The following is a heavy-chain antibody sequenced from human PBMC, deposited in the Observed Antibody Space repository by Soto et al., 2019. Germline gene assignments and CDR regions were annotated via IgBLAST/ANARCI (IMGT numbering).Heavy chain of an antibody. Sequence: SETLSLTCSVSGFSVSSTYWGWIRQSPGKGLEWIGYVYDSGSTNYSPSLKSRLTISVGTSKNQFFLRLRSVTAADTAVYYCGRIPYTSASFDYWGQGNLVTVSS. V-gene: IGHV4-59*02. CDR2: VYDSGST. CDR1: GFSVSSTY. CDR3: GRIPYTSASFDY. J-gene: IGHJ4*02. D-gene: IGHD3-16*01.